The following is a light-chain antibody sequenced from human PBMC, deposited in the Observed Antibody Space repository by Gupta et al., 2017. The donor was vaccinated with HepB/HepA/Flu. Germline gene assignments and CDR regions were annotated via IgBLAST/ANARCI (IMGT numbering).Light chain of an antibody. CDR3: QQYGSSLSIT. CDR1: QSVSSSY. CDR2: GAS. Sequence: ESVLTQSPGTLSFSPGERATLSCRASQSVSSSYLAWYQQKPGQAPRLLIYGASSRATGIPDRFSGSGSGTDFTLTISRLEPEDFAVYYCQQYGSSLSITFGQGTRLEIK. V-gene: IGKV3-20*01. J-gene: IGKJ5*01.